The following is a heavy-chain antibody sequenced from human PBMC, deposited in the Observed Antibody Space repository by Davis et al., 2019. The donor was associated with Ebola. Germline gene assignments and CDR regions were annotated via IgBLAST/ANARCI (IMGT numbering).Heavy chain of an antibody. D-gene: IGHD2/OR15-2a*01. CDR2: IYSGGST. Sequence: GESLKISCAASGFTVSSNYMSWVRQAPGKGLEWVSVIYSGGSTYYADSVKGRFTISRDNSKNTLYLQMNSLRAEDTAVYYCARDQNYYYYGMDVWGQGTTVTVSS. CDR3: ARDQNYYYYGMDV. J-gene: IGHJ6*02. V-gene: IGHV3-66*01. CDR1: GFTVSSNY.